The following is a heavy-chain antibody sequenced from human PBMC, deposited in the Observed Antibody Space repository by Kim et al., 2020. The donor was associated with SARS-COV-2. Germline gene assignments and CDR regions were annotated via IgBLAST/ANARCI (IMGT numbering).Heavy chain of an antibody. CDR3: AKAKVGQPYSSSWYYFDY. CDR1: GFTFSSYA. V-gene: IGHV3-23*01. D-gene: IGHD6-13*01. CDR2: ISGSGGST. J-gene: IGHJ4*02. Sequence: GGSLRLSCAASGFTFSSYAMSWVRQAPGKGLEWVSAISGSGGSTYYADSVKGRFTISRDNSKNTLYLQMNSLRAEDTAVYYCAKAKVGQPYSSSWYYFDYWGQGTLVTVSS.